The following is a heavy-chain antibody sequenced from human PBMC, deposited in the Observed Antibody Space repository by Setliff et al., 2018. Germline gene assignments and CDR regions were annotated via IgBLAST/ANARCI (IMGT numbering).Heavy chain of an antibody. V-gene: IGHV3-48*01. CDR3: AKPTDV. CDR2: ISTTGTTI. J-gene: IGHJ6*02. CDR1: GFVFSRYS. Sequence: GGSLRLSCATSGFVFSRYSFNWVRQAPGKGLEWVSYISTTGTTIYADSVKGRFTISRDNDKNTLYLQMNSLRAEDTAAYYCAKPTDVWGQGTTVTVSS.